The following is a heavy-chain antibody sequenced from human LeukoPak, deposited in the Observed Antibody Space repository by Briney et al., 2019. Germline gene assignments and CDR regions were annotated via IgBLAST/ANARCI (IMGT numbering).Heavy chain of an antibody. CDR2: INPSGGST. J-gene: IGHJ6*02. CDR3: ARDLYPVVAATRRHYYYGMDA. V-gene: IGHV1-46*01. Sequence: ASVKVSCKASGYTFTSYYMHWVRQAPGQGPEWMGIINPSGGSTSYAQKFQGRVTMTRDTSTSTVYMELSSLRSEDTAVYYCARDLYPVVAATRRHYYYGMDAWGQGTTVTVSS. D-gene: IGHD2-15*01. CDR1: GYTFTSYY.